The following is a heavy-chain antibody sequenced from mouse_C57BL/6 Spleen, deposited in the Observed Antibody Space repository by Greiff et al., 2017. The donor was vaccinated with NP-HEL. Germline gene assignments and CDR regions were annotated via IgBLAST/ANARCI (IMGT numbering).Heavy chain of an antibody. CDR3: AIITRDAMDY. D-gene: IGHD1-1*01. CDR2: IDPSDSYT. CDR1: GYTFSSYW. Sequence: VQLQQPGAELVMPGASVKLSCKASGYTFSSYWMHWVKQRPGQGLEWIGEIDPSDSYTNYNQKFKGKSTLTVDKSSSTAYMQLSSLTSEDSAVYYCAIITRDAMDYWGQGTSVTVSS. J-gene: IGHJ4*01. V-gene: IGHV1-69*01.